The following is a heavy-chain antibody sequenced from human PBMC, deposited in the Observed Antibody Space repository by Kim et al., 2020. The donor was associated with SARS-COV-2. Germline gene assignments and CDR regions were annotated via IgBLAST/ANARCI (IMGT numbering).Heavy chain of an antibody. CDR3: ARGLGSGSYYGF. J-gene: IGHJ4*02. D-gene: IGHD3-10*01. V-gene: IGHV4-34*01. Sequence: NHNPALKSRVTISVDTSKNQSSLKLSSVTAADTAVYYCARGLGSGSYYGFWGQGTLVTVSS.